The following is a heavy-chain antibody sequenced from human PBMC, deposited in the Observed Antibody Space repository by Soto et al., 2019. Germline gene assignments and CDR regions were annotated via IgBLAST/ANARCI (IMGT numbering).Heavy chain of an antibody. Sequence: GGSLRLSCAASGFTVSSNYMSWVRQAPGKGLEWVSVIYSGGSTYYADSVKGRFTISRDNSKNTLYLQMNSLRAEDTAVYYCARGSSSWVTPNDRQDAFDIWGQGTMVTVSS. V-gene: IGHV3-53*01. CDR3: ARGSSSWVTPNDRQDAFDI. CDR1: GFTVSSNY. D-gene: IGHD6-13*01. CDR2: IYSGGST. J-gene: IGHJ3*02.